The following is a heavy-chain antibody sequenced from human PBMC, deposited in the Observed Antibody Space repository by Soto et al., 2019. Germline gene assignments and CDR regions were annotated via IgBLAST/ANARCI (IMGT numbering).Heavy chain of an antibody. V-gene: IGHV3-21*06. Sequence: EVPLVESGGGLVKPGGSLRLSCAASGFTFTRYSMNWVRQAPGKGLEWVSSISSTTNYIYYGDSMKGRFTISRDNAKTSLYLEMNSLRAEDAAVYYCARESEDLTSNFDYWGQGTLVTVSS. CDR1: GFTFTRYS. CDR2: ISSTTNYI. J-gene: IGHJ4*02. CDR3: ARESEDLTSNFDY.